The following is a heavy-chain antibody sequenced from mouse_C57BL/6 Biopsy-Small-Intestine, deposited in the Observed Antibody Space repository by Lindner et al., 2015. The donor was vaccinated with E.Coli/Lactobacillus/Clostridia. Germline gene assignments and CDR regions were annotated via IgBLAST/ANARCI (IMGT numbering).Heavy chain of an antibody. J-gene: IGHJ4*01. V-gene: IGHV10-1*01. CDR1: GFSFNTYA. CDR2: IRSKSNNYAT. D-gene: IGHD1-1*01. Sequence: EVQLQESGGGLVQPKGSLKLSCAASGFSFNTYAMNWVRQAPGKGLEWVARIRSKSNNYATYYADSVKGRFTISRDDSESMLYLQMNNLQTEDTAVYYCVRRGSTTVGYAMDYWGQGTSVTVSS. CDR3: VRRGSTTVGYAMDY.